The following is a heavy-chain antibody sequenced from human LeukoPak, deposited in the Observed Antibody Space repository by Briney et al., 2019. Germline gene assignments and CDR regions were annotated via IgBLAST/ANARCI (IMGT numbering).Heavy chain of an antibody. J-gene: IGHJ6*02. Sequence: GASVKVSCKASGYTFTDFGVSWVRQAPGQGLEWMGWISAYNGNTNYVQKFQGRVTMTTDTSTSTAYMELRSLRSDATAVYYCARDSGIAAAKRGGMDVWGQGPTVTVSS. CDR3: ARDSGIAAAKRGGMDV. CDR2: ISAYNGNT. V-gene: IGHV1-18*01. D-gene: IGHD6-13*01. CDR1: GYTFTDFG.